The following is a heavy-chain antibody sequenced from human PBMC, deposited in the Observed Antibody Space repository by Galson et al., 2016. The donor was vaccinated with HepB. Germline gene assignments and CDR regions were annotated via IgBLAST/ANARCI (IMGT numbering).Heavy chain of an antibody. J-gene: IGHJ4*02. CDR3: ARVMRYYGSGSYYNVSPLSFDY. CDR1: GGSISSSGYY. CDR2: IYYSGST. Sequence: TLSLTCTVSGGSISSSGYYWSWIRQHPGKGLEWIGYIYYSGSTYYNPSLKSRVTISVDTSKNQFSLKLSSVTAADTAVYYCARVMRYYGSGSYYNVSPLSFDYWGQGTLVTVSS. V-gene: IGHV4-31*03. D-gene: IGHD3-10*01.